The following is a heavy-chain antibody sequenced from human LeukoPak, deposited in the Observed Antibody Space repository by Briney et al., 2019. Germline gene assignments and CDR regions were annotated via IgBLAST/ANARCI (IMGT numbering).Heavy chain of an antibody. D-gene: IGHD3-3*01. V-gene: IGHV3-23*01. CDR1: GLTFSSHA. CDR3: ARDFWEDFLYFDL. J-gene: IGHJ2*01. CDR2: INGSGSST. Sequence: GGTLRFSCAASGLTFSSHAMSWVRQAPGKGLEWVSAINGSGSSTYCADSVQGRVSISRDNSKNTLYLQMNTLRVQDTALYSCARDFWEDFLYFDLWGRGTLVTVSS.